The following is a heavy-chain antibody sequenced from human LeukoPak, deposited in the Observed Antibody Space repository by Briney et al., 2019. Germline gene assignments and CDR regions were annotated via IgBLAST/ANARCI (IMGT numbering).Heavy chain of an antibody. CDR2: IYTSGST. CDR3: ASLSSSWSTDY. V-gene: IGHV4-4*07. CDR1: GGSISSYY. Sequence: SETLSLTCTVSGGSISSYYWSWIRQPAGKGLEWIGRIYTSGSTNYNPSLKSRVTMSVDTSKNQFSLKLSSVAAADTAVYYCASLSSSWSTDYWGQGTLVTVSS. D-gene: IGHD6-13*01. J-gene: IGHJ4*02.